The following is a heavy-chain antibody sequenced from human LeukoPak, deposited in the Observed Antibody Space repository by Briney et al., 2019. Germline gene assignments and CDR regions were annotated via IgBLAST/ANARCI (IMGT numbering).Heavy chain of an antibody. Sequence: GGSLRLSCVASGFTFTSYAMNWVRQAPGKGLEWVSGFSGSGGRIYYADSVKGRFTISRDNSKNMVYSQMNSLRDEDTAVYFCAKDGCSGGSCFSHFDYWGQGTLVTVSS. J-gene: IGHJ4*02. D-gene: IGHD2-15*01. CDR1: GFTFTSYA. V-gene: IGHV3-23*01. CDR2: FSGSGGRI. CDR3: AKDGCSGGSCFSHFDY.